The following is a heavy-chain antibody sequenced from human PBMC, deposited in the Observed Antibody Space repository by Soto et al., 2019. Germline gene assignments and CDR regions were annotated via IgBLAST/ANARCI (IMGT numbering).Heavy chain of an antibody. D-gene: IGHD3-22*01. CDR1: GYRFTTYQ. CDR3: AREIESYHSGGYYSYYFDS. V-gene: IGHV1-46*01. Sequence: ASVKVSCKASGYRFTTYQMHWVRQAPGQGLEWMGTINPSGGSTSYAQRFQGRVTMTRDTSTSTVYMQLSSLRSEDTALYFCAREIESYHSGGYYSYYFDSWGQGTQVTVSS. CDR2: INPSGGST. J-gene: IGHJ4*02.